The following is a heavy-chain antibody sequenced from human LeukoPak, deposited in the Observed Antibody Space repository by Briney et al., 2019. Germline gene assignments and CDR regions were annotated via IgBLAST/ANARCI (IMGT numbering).Heavy chain of an antibody. CDR3: ARKTGSDY. J-gene: IGHJ4*02. D-gene: IGHD1-26*01. Sequence: GGSLRLSCAASGFTFSNYAMSWVRQAPGKGLEWVSYIDSRGTTMYYADSVKGRFTTFGANTKNSPFLQMPRLRAEDTVVYYCARKTGSDYWGQGTLVSVPS. CDR2: IDSRGTTM. CDR1: GFTFSNYA. V-gene: IGHV3-48*03.